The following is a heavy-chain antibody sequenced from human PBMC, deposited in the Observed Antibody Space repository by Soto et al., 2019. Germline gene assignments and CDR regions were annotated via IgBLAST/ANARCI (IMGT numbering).Heavy chain of an antibody. CDR2: ISAYNGNT. CDR3: ARTYYDILTGYYNEYYYYYMDV. V-gene: IGHV1-18*01. D-gene: IGHD3-9*01. CDR1: GYTFTSYG. J-gene: IGHJ6*03. Sequence: ASVKVSCKASGYTFTSYGISWVRQAPGQGLEWMGWISAYNGNTNYAQKLQGRVTMTTDTSTSTAYMELRSLRSDDTAVYYCARTYYDILTGYYNEYYYYYMDVWGKGTTVTVSS.